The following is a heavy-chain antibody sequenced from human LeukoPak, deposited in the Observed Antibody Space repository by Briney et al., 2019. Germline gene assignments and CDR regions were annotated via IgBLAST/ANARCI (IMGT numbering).Heavy chain of an antibody. J-gene: IGHJ6*02. V-gene: IGHV4-31*03. CDR2: IYYSGST. CDR3: ASTLRYCSSTSCYTGYYYYGMDV. CDR1: GGSISSGGYY. Sequence: SETLSLTCTVSGGSISSGGYYWSWIRQHPGKGLEWIGYIYYSGSTYYNPSLKSRVTISVDTSKSQFSLKLSSVTAADTAVYYCASTLRYCSSTSCYTGYYYYGMDVWGQGTTVTVSS. D-gene: IGHD2-2*02.